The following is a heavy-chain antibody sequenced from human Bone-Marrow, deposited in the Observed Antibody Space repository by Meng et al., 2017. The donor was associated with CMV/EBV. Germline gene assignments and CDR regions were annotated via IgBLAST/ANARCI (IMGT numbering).Heavy chain of an antibody. D-gene: IGHD7-27*01. CDR3: ASMLTGDPLRDY. CDR1: GGSISSGDYY. CDR2: IYYSGST. J-gene: IGHJ4*02. V-gene: IGHV4-30-4*08. Sequence: QLPDSGPGLVKPSQTLSLTCTVSGGSISSGDYYWSWIRQPPGKGLEWIGYIYYSGSTYYNPSLKSRVTISVDTSKNQFSLKLSSVTAADTAVYYCASMLTGDPLRDYWGQGTLVTVSS.